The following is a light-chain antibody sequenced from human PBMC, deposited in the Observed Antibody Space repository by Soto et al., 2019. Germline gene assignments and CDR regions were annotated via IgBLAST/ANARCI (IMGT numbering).Light chain of an antibody. J-gene: IGKJ5*01. CDR1: QDISNY. CDR2: DAS. CDR3: QQYDNLPST. V-gene: IGKV1-33*01. Sequence: IQMTQSPSSLSASVGDRVTITCQASQDISNYLNWYQQKPGKAPKLLIYDASNLETGVPSRFSGSGSGTDFTFTISSLQPEDIATYYCQQYDNLPSTFGQGTRLEIK.